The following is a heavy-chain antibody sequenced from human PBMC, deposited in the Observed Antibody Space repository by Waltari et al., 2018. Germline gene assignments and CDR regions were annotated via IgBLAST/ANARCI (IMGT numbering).Heavy chain of an antibody. J-gene: IGHJ4*02. D-gene: IGHD3-3*01. CDR3: ARVSYYDFWSGYYKSEYYFDY. Sequence: EVQLVESGGGLVQPGGSLRLSCSASGFTFSSYEMNWVRQAPGKGLEWVSYISSSGSTIYYADSVKGRFTISRDNAKNSLYLQMNSLRAEDTAVYYCARVSYYDFWSGYYKSEYYFDYWGQGTLVTVSS. CDR1: GFTFSSYE. CDR2: ISSSGSTI. V-gene: IGHV3-48*03.